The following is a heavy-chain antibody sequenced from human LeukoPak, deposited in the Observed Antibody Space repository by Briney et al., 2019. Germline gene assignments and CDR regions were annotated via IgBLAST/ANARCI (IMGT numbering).Heavy chain of an antibody. Sequence: ASVKVSCKASGYTFTSYDIHWVRQATGQGLEWMGWMNPNSGNTVYAQKFQGRVTMTRNTSISTAYMELSSLRSEDTAVYYCARSGRFLEWLGIYYYYGMDVWGQGTTVTVSS. V-gene: IGHV1-8*01. J-gene: IGHJ6*02. CDR2: MNPNSGNT. CDR3: ARSGRFLEWLGIYYYYGMDV. D-gene: IGHD3-3*01. CDR1: GYTFTSYD.